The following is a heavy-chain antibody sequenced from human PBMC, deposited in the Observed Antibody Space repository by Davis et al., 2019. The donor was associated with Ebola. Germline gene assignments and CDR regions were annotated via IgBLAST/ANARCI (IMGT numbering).Heavy chain of an antibody. V-gene: IGHV4-59*01. Sequence: MPSETLSLTCTVSGGSISSYYWSWIRQPPGKGLEWIGYIYYSGSTNYNPSLKSRVTISVDTSKNQFSLKLSSVTAADTAVYYCAREEDYGSGSYFDYWGQGTLVTVSS. D-gene: IGHD3-10*01. J-gene: IGHJ4*02. CDR3: AREEDYGSGSYFDY. CDR2: IYYSGST. CDR1: GGSISSYY.